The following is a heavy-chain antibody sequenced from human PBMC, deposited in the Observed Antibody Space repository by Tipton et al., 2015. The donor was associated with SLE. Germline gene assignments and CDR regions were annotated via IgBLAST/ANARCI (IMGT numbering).Heavy chain of an antibody. D-gene: IGHD2-2*01. V-gene: IGHV4-61*02. CDR2: IYTSGST. J-gene: IGHJ5*02. Sequence: TLSLTCTVSGGSISSDSYSWSWIRQPAGKGLEWIGRIYTSGSTNYNPSLKSRVTISVDTSKNQFSLRLSSVTAADTAVYYCARYCGSATCLGFWFSWGQGTLVTVSS. CDR3: ARYCGSATCLGFWFS. CDR1: GGSISSDSYS.